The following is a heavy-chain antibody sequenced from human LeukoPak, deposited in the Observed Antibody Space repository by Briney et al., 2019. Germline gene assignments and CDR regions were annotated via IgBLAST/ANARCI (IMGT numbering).Heavy chain of an antibody. CDR2: ISGSGGST. Sequence: GGSLRLSCAASGFTFSSYAMSWVRQAPGKGLEWVSAISGSGGSTYYVDSVKGRFTISRDNSKNTLYLQMNSLRAEDTALYYCATSTVAKYDYWGQGTLVTVSS. D-gene: IGHD4-11*01. J-gene: IGHJ4*02. V-gene: IGHV3-23*01. CDR1: GFTFSSYA. CDR3: ATSTVAKYDY.